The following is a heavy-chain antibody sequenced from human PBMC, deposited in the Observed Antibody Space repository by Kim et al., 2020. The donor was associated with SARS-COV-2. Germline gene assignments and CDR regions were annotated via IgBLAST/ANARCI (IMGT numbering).Heavy chain of an antibody. CDR1: GGSISSSSYY. V-gene: IGHV4-39*01. D-gene: IGHD5-12*01. Sequence: SETLSLTCTVSGGSISSSSYYWGWIRQPPGKGLEWIGSLYYSVSTYYNPSLKSRVTISVDTSQNQFSLKLSSVTAADTAVYYCARHGLELEWLRLPRYWGQGTLVTVSS. CDR2: LYYSVST. J-gene: IGHJ4*02. CDR3: ARHGLELEWLRLPRY.